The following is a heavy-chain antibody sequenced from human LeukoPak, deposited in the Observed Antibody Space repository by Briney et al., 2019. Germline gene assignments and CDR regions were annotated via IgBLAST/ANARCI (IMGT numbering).Heavy chain of an antibody. D-gene: IGHD6-6*01. CDR3: AARGASSSSLRPLDF. Sequence: ASVKVSCKASGYTFTSYDINWVRQATGQRPEWMGWMNPSSGNTGYAPKFQGRVTMTRNTSISTAYMELSGLRSEDTAVYYCAARGASSSSLRPLDFWGQGTLVTVSS. V-gene: IGHV1-8*01. CDR2: MNPSSGNT. J-gene: IGHJ4*02. CDR1: GYTFTSYD.